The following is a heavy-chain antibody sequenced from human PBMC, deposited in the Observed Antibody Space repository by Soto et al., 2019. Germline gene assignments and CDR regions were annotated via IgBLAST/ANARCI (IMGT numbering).Heavy chain of an antibody. CDR3: ARGRDRVVTTVTTLDY. J-gene: IGHJ4*02. V-gene: IGHV4-34*01. CDR2: INHSGST. D-gene: IGHD4-17*01. Sequence: PSETLSLTCAVYGGSFSGYYWSWIRQPPGKGLEWIGEINHSGSTNYNPSLKSRVTISVDTSKSQFSLKLSSVTAADTAVYYCARGRDRVVTTVTTLDYWGQGPLVTVSS. CDR1: GGSFSGYY.